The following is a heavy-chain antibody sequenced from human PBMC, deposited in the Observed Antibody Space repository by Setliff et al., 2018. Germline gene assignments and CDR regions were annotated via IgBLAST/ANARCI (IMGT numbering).Heavy chain of an antibody. CDR3: ARVALVVVIRNAFDI. CDR2: YSGGT. CDR1: GGSISGHY. V-gene: IGHV4-59*11. Sequence: SETLSLTCTVSGGSISGHYWSWVRQPPGKGLEWIGYYSGGTNYNPSLKSRVTISVDTSKNQFSLKLSSVTAADTAVYYCARVALVVVIRNAFDIWGQGTMVTVSS. D-gene: IGHD2-21*01. J-gene: IGHJ3*02.